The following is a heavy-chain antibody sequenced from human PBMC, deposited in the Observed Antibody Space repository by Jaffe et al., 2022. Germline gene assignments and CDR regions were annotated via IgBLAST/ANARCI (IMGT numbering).Heavy chain of an antibody. J-gene: IGHJ6*03. Sequence: EVQLVQSGAEVKKPGESLKISCKGSGYSFTSYWIGWVRQMPGKGLEWMGIIYPGDSDTRYSPSFQGQVTISADKSISTAYLQWSSLKASDTAMYYCVRPGTLRGYSGYDPGYYYYMDVWGKGTTVTVSS. D-gene: IGHD5-12*01. CDR2: IYPGDSDT. CDR1: GYSFTSYW. CDR3: VRPGTLRGYSGYDPGYYYYMDV. V-gene: IGHV5-51*03.